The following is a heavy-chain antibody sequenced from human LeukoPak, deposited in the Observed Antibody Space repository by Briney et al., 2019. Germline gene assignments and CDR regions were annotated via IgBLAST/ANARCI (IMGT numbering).Heavy chain of an antibody. CDR3: ARGPPYYDFLTTAFDI. CDR1: GGSISSYY. D-gene: IGHD3-9*01. V-gene: IGHV4-59*01. CDR2: IYYSGST. Sequence: SETLSLTCTVSGGSISSYYWSWIRQPPGKGLEWIGYIYYSGSTNYNPSLKSRVTISVDTSKNQFSLKLSSVTAADTAVYYCARGPPYYDFLTTAFDIWGQGTMVTVSS. J-gene: IGHJ3*02.